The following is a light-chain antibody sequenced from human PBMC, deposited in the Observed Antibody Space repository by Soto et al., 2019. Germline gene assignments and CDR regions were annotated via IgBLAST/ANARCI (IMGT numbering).Light chain of an antibody. CDR1: QSVTTN. Sequence: EIVMTQSPATLSVSPGGRATLTCRASQSVTTNLAWYQQKPGQAPRLLIYGISTRATGIPTRFSGGGSGTEFTLTISSLQSEDFAVYYCQQYNQWPPWTFGQGTKVDIK. CDR3: QQYNQWPPWT. J-gene: IGKJ1*01. V-gene: IGKV3-15*01. CDR2: GIS.